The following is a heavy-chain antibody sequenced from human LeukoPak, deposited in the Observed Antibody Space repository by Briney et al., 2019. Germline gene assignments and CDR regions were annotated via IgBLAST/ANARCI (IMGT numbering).Heavy chain of an antibody. D-gene: IGHD6-13*01. Sequence: ASVKVSCQSSGYTFTSYYMHWVRQAPGQGLEWMGIINPSGGSTSYAQKFQGRVTMTRDTSTSRVYMELSSLTSEDMAVYYCARDVGYSSSRYRPGSFDDWGQGTLVTVSS. CDR2: INPSGGST. J-gene: IGHJ4*02. CDR3: ARDVGYSSSRYRPGSFDD. V-gene: IGHV1-46*01. CDR1: GYTFTSYY.